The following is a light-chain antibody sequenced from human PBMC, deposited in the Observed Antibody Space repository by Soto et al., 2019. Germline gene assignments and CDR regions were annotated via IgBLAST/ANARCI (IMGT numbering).Light chain of an antibody. CDR1: QSISSW. CDR2: DAS. Sequence: DIQMTQSPSTLSASIGDRFTITCRASQSISSWLAWYQQKPGKAPKLLIYDASSLESGVPSRFSGSGSGTEFTLTISSLQPDDFATHYCQQYNSYSAHTFGGVTKV. CDR3: QQYNSYSAHT. J-gene: IGKJ4*01. V-gene: IGKV1-5*01.